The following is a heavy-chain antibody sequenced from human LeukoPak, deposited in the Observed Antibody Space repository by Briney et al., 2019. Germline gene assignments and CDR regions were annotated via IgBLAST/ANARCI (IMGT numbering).Heavy chain of an antibody. CDR3: AKSDSGSNHFDY. J-gene: IGHJ4*02. CDR2: IYSGGTT. CDR1: GGSISSYY. Sequence: SETLSLTCTVSGGSISSYYWSWIRQPAGKRLEWIGRIYSGGTTDYNPSLKSRVIMSVDTSKNQFTLKLSSVSAADTAVYYCAKSDSGSNHFDYWGQGTLVSVSS. V-gene: IGHV4-4*07. D-gene: IGHD3-10*01.